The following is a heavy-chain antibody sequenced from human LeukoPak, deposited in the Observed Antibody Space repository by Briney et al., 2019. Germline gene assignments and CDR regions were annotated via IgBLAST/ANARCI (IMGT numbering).Heavy chain of an antibody. CDR1: GFTFSSYD. D-gene: IGHD2-2*01. V-gene: IGHV3-33*08. Sequence: GESLSLSCAASGFTFSSYDMHWVRQAQGKGLEWVWLIWYDGSNKYYADSVKGRFTIARDNSKNTLYLQMNSMRAEDTAVYCCARDRRGYCSSTSCSPEYYGMAVWGQGTTVPVSS. CDR2: IWYDGSNK. J-gene: IGHJ6*02. CDR3: ARDRRGYCSSTSCSPEYYGMAV.